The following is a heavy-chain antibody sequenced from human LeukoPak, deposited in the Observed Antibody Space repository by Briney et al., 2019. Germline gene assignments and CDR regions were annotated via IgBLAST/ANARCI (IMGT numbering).Heavy chain of an antibody. V-gene: IGHV3-43*02. CDR3: TKPAQSVALIDDY. Sequence: PGGSLRLSCAASGFTFDDYAMHWVRPAPGKGLEWVSLISGDGGSTYYADSVKGRFTISRDNSRNSLYLQMNSLRTEDTALYYCTKPAQSVALIDDYWGQGTLVTVSS. J-gene: IGHJ4*02. CDR1: GFTFDDYA. CDR2: ISGDGGST. D-gene: IGHD2-15*01.